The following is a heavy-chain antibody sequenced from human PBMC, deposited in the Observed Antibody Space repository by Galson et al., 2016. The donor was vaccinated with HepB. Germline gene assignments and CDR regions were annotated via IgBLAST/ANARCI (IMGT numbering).Heavy chain of an antibody. D-gene: IGHD3-10*01. V-gene: IGHV3-7*01. CDR3: ARLWFGETHFDY. CDR2: IKQGGSQT. Sequence: SLRLSCAASGFTFRNLWMSWVRQDPGKGLEWVANIKQGGSQTYYVDSVKGRFTISGDDAKNSLYLQMNSLRAEDTAVYYCARLWFGETHFDYWGQGAVVTVSS. CDR1: GFTFRNLW. J-gene: IGHJ4*02.